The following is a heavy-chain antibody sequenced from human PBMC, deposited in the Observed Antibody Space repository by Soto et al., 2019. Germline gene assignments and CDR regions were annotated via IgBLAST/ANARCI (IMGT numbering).Heavy chain of an antibody. J-gene: IGHJ4*02. D-gene: IGHD2-15*01. CDR3: ARDPGSGHYFDY. Sequence: QVQLVQSGAEVKKPGASVKISCEASGYTFISRAVHWVRQAPGQRLEWMGWINPDNANTKYSQNFQGRVTFTRDTSATTAYMELSSLRSEYTAVYFCARDPGSGHYFDYWGQGTLVTVSS. CDR1: GYTFISRA. V-gene: IGHV1-3*01. CDR2: INPDNANT.